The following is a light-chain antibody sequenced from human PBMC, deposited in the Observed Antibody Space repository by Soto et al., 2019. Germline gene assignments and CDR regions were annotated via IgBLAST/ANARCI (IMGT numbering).Light chain of an antibody. V-gene: IGKV2-28*01. CDR2: LGS. Sequence: LPVTPVEPASISCRSSQSLLHSNGYNYLDWYLQKPGQSPQLLIYLGSNRASGVPDRFSGSGSGTDFTLKISRVEAEDVGVYYCMQALQTTWTFGQGTRLEIK. CDR3: MQALQTTWT. CDR1: QSLLHSNGYNY. J-gene: IGKJ5*01.